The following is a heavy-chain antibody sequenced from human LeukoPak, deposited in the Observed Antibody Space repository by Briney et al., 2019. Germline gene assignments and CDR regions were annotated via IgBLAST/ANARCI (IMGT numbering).Heavy chain of an antibody. CDR2: INPNSGGT. J-gene: IGHJ5*02. D-gene: IGHD3-10*01. V-gene: IGHV1-2*02. CDR3: ARGFYYGSGSYYNWFDP. Sequence: ASVKVSCKASGYTFTGYYMHWVRQAPGQGLEWMGWINPNSGGTNYAQKFQGRVTMTRDTSISTAYMELSSLRSEDTAVYYCARGFYYGSGSYYNWFDPWGQGTLVTVSS. CDR1: GYTFTGYY.